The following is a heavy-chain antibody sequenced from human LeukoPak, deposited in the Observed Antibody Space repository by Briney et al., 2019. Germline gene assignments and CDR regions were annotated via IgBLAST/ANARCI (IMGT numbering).Heavy chain of an antibody. V-gene: IGHV3-30*02. Sequence: PGGSLRLSCAASGFTFSSYGMHWVRQAPGKGLEWVAFIRYDGSNKYYADSVKGRFTISRDNSKNTLYLQMNSLRAENTAVYYCANDVRRRSEGYMDVWGKGTTVTVSS. CDR1: GFTFSSYG. J-gene: IGHJ6*03. CDR3: ANDVRRRSEGYMDV. CDR2: IRYDGSNK. D-gene: IGHD3-10*02.